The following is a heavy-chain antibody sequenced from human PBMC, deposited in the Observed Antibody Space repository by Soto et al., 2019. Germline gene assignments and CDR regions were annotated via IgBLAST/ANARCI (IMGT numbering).Heavy chain of an antibody. Sequence: GGSVRLSCAASGFTFSSYAMSWVRQAPGKGLEWVSAISGSGGSTYYADSVKGRFTISRDSSKNTLYLQMNSLRAEDTAVYYCAKDWGKTTKKIVSTQVWGQGTLVTVSS. CDR1: GFTFSSYA. CDR2: ISGSGGST. CDR3: AKDWGKTTKKIVSTQV. J-gene: IGHJ4*02. V-gene: IGHV3-23*01. D-gene: IGHD5-12*01.